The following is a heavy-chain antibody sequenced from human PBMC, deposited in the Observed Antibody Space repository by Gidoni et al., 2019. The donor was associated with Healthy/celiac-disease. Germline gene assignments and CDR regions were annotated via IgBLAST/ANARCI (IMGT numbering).Heavy chain of an antibody. CDR2: INPSGGST. CDR3: ARGYSMVRGRGAFDI. CDR1: GSTFTSYN. J-gene: IGHJ3*02. D-gene: IGHD3-10*01. Sequence: VQLVQSAPEALQPGASVKVSCQPSGSTFTSYNMHWVRQAPGQGLEWIGIINPSGGSTSYAQKFQGRVTMTRDTSTSTVYIELSSLRSEETAVYYCARGYSMVRGRGAFDIWGQGTMVTVSS. V-gene: IGHV1-46*01.